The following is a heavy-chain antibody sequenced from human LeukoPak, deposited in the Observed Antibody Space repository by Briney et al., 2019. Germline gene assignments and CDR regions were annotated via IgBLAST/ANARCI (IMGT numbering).Heavy chain of an antibody. J-gene: IGHJ4*02. CDR2: IYADGTT. Sequence: PGGPLRLSCAASGFTVRYNSMTWVRQAPGKGLEWVSTIYADGTTYYADSLKGRFTISRDNSKNTLDLRMNSLRAEDTAVYYCARAQLASETDYWGQGTLVTVSS. CDR3: ARAQLASETDY. D-gene: IGHD3-3*02. CDR1: GFTVRYNS. V-gene: IGHV3-53*01.